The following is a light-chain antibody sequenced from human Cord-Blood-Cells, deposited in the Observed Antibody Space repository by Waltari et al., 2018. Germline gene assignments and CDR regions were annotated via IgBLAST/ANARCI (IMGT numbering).Light chain of an antibody. J-gene: IGKJ4*01. CDR2: AAS. Sequence: IQMTTSPSSLSASVGDRVTITCRASQSISSYLNWYQQKPGKPPKLLIYAASSLQSGVPSRFSGSGSGTDFTLTISSLQPEDFATYYCQQSYSTPLTFGGGTKVEIK. V-gene: IGKV1-39*01. CDR1: QSISSY. CDR3: QQSYSTPLT.